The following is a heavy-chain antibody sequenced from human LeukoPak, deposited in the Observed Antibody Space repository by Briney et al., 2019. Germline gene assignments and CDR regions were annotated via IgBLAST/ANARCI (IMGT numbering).Heavy chain of an antibody. CDR3: VSPSDIVVVVAASFDY. Sequence: PGGSLRLSCAASGFTFSSYAMSWVRQAPGKGLEWVSAISGSGGSTYYADSVKGRFTISRDNSKNTLYLQMNSLRAEDTAVYYCVSPSDIVVVVAASFDYWGQGTLVTVSS. D-gene: IGHD2-15*01. CDR2: ISGSGGST. V-gene: IGHV3-23*01. CDR1: GFTFSSYA. J-gene: IGHJ4*02.